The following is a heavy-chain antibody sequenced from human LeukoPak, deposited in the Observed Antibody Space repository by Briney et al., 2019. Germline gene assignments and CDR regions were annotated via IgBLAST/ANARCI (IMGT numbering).Heavy chain of an antibody. CDR1: GGSFSGYY. D-gene: IGHD6-19*01. CDR3: ARAMRVPIAVAGPYGMDV. CDR2: IYHSGST. Sequence: PSETLSLTCAVYGGSFSGYYWVWIRQPPGKGLEWIGSIYHSGSTYYNPSLKSRVTMSVDTSKNQFSLKLSSVTAADTAVYYCARAMRVPIAVAGPYGMDVWGQGTTVTVSS. V-gene: IGHV4-38-2*01. J-gene: IGHJ6*02.